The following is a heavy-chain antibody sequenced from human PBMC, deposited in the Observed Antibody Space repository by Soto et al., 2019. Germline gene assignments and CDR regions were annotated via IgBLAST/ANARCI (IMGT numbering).Heavy chain of an antibody. J-gene: IGHJ3*02. CDR1: GFTFSSYG. V-gene: IGHV3-30*18. D-gene: IGHD1-26*01. Sequence: GGSLRLSCAASGFTFSSYGMHWVRQAPGKGLEWVAVISYDGSNKYYADSVKGRFTISRDNSKNTLYLQMNSLRAEDTAVYYCAKDTDGVGADAFDIWGQGTMVTVSS. CDR3: AKDTDGVGADAFDI. CDR2: ISYDGSNK.